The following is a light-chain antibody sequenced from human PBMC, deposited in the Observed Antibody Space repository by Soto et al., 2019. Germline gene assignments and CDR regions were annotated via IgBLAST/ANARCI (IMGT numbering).Light chain of an antibody. Sequence: SYELTQPPSVSVAPGQTARITCGANNIGTKSVHWSQQRPGHAPVLVVYDNRDRPSGIPGRFSGSNSGNTATLTISRVEAGDEADYYCQVWDDANDRVVFGGGTKLTVL. CDR1: NIGTKS. V-gene: IGLV3-21*02. J-gene: IGLJ2*01. CDR3: QVWDDANDRVV. CDR2: DNR.